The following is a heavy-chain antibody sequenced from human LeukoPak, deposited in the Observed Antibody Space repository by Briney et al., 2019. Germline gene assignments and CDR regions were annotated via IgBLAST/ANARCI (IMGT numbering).Heavy chain of an antibody. V-gene: IGHV3-30*18. J-gene: IGHJ4*02. CDR2: ISYDGSNK. D-gene: IGHD2-21*02. Sequence: PGGSLRLSCAASGFTFSSYSMHWVRQAPGKGLEWVAVISYDGSNKYYADSVKGRFTISRDNSKNTLYLQMNSLRAEDTAVYYCAKDLGVVVVTATFDYWGQGTLVTVSS. CDR3: AKDLGVVVVTATFDY. CDR1: GFTFSSYS.